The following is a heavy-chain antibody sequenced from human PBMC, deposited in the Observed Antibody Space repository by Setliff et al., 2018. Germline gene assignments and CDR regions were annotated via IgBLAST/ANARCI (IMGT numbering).Heavy chain of an antibody. Sequence: ASVKVSCKASGYPFTDYYIHWVRQAPGQGLEWMGRINPNSGATNFAQKFQGRVTMTRDTSISTAYMDLSRLRSDDTAVYYCARDLYNSGSDYWGQGTLVTVSS. CDR2: INPNSGAT. J-gene: IGHJ4*02. D-gene: IGHD6-25*01. CDR1: GYPFTDYY. CDR3: ARDLYNSGSDY. V-gene: IGHV1-2*06.